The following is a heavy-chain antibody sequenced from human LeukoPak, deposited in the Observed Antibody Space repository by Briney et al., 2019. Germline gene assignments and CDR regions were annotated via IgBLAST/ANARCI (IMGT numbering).Heavy chain of an antibody. CDR3: ARDIWDDYGGNSCAFDI. V-gene: IGHV3-64*04. Sequence: PGGSLRLSCSASGFPFSSYAMHWVRQAPGKGLEYVSAISDSGGSTYYADSVKGRFTISRDNSKNTLYLQMSSLRSEDTAVYYCARDIWDDYGGNSCAFDIWGQGTMVTVSS. CDR2: ISDSGGST. CDR1: GFPFSSYA. D-gene: IGHD4-23*01. J-gene: IGHJ3*02.